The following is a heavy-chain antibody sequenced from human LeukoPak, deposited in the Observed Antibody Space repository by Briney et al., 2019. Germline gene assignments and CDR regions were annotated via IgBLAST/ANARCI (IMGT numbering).Heavy chain of an antibody. Sequence: ASVTVSCKASGYTFTSYDINWVRQAPGQGLEWMGWMNPNSGNTGYAQKFQGRVTMTRNTSISTAYMELSSLRSEDTAVYYCARRIRVLRNWFDPWGQGTLVTVSS. CDR3: ARRIRVLRNWFDP. J-gene: IGHJ5*02. CDR2: MNPNSGNT. V-gene: IGHV1-8*01. CDR1: GYTFTSYD.